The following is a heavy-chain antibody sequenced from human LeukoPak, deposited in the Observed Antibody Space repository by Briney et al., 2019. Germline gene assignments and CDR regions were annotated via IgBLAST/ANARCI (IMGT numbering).Heavy chain of an antibody. CDR1: GFTFSSYG. V-gene: IGHV3-30*03. J-gene: IGHJ4*02. Sequence: PGGSLRLSCAASGFTFSSYGMHWVRQAPGKGLEWVAVISYDGSNKYYADSVKGRFTISRDNSKDTLYLQMNSLRTEDTAVYYCARRPDGFPFDYWGQGTLVTVSS. CDR2: ISYDGSNK. D-gene: IGHD4-17*01. CDR3: ARRPDGFPFDY.